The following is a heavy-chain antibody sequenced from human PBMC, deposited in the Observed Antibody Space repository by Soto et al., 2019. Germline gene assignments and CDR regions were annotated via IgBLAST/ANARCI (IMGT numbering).Heavy chain of an antibody. D-gene: IGHD6-13*01. CDR3: ARRAGMSYYYYYMDV. CDR2: INAGNGNT. CDR1: GYTFTSYA. J-gene: IGHJ6*03. Sequence: GASVKVSCKASGYTFTSYAMHWVRQAPGQRLEWMGWINAGNGNTKYSQKFQGRVTITRDTSASTAYMELSSLRSEDTAVYYCARRAGMSYYYYYMDVWGKGTTVTGSS. V-gene: IGHV1-3*01.